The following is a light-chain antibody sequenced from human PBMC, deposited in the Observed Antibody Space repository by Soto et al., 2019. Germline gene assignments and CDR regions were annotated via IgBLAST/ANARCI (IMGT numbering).Light chain of an antibody. CDR3: SSYTSSSTPFV. V-gene: IGLV2-14*01. Sequence: QSALTQPASVSGSPGQSITISCTGTSSDVGGYNYVSWYQQHPGKAPKLMIYEVSNRPSGVSNRFSGSKSGNTASLTISGLQAEDEADYYCSSYTSSSTPFVFGTGTTLTVL. CDR2: EVS. CDR1: SSDVGGYNY. J-gene: IGLJ1*01.